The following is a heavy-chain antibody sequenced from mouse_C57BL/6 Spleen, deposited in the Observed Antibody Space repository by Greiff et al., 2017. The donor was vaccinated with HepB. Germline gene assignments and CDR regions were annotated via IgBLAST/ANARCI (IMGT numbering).Heavy chain of an antibody. J-gene: IGHJ1*03. Sequence: EVKLVESGGGLVKPGGSLKLSCAASGFTFSSYAMSWVRQTPEKRLEWVATISDGGSYTYYPDNVKGRFTISRDNAKNNLYLQMSHLKSEDTAMYYCARDRVYYGSRGSYWYFDVWGTGTTVTVSS. CDR1: GFTFSSYA. V-gene: IGHV5-4*01. CDR2: ISDGGSYT. CDR3: ARDRVYYGSRGSYWYFDV. D-gene: IGHD1-1*01.